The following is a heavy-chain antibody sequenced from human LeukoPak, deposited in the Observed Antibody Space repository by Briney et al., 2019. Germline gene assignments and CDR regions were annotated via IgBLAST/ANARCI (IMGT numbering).Heavy chain of an antibody. CDR2: INHSGST. CDR3: ARRDPLGYFDY. V-gene: IGHV4-34*01. CDR1: GGSFSGYY. Sequence: TSETLSLTCAVYGGSFSGYYWSWIRQPPGKGLEWIGEINHSGSTNYNPSLKSRVTISVDTSKNQFSLKLSSVTAADTAVYYCARRDPLGYFDYWGQGTLVTVSS. D-gene: IGHD3-16*01. J-gene: IGHJ4*02.